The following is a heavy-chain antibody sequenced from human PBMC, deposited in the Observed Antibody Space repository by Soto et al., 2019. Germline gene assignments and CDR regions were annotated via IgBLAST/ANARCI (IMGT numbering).Heavy chain of an antibody. CDR3: TRDPEAYYDSSGSY. D-gene: IGHD3-22*01. J-gene: IGHJ4*02. Sequence: PGGSLRPSCTASGFTFGGYAMSWFRHAPGKGLEWVGFIRSKAYGGTTEYAASVKGRFTISRDDSKSIAYLQMNSLKTEDTAVYYCTRDPEAYYDSSGSYWGQGTLVTVSS. V-gene: IGHV3-49*03. CDR2: IRSKAYGGTT. CDR1: GFTFGGYA.